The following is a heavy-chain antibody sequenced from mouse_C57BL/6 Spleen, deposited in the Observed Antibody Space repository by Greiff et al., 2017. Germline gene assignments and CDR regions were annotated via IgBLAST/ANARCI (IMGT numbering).Heavy chain of an antibody. CDR1: GYTFTSYW. CDR3: ARDYYGSSYVFDY. D-gene: IGHD1-1*01. CDR2: IDPSDSYT. J-gene: IGHJ2*01. Sequence: QVQLQQPGAELVMPGASVKLSCKASGYTFTSYWMHWVKQRPGQGLEWIGEIDPSDSYTNYNQKFKGKSTLTVDKSSSTAYMQLSSLTSEDSAVYYCARDYYGSSYVFDYWGQGTTLTVSS. V-gene: IGHV1-69*01.